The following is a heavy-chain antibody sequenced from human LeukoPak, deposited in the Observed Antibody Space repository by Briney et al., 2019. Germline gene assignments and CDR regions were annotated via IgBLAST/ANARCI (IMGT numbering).Heavy chain of an antibody. CDR2: IYYSGST. J-gene: IGHJ4*02. Sequence: PSQTRSLTCTVSGGSISSGDYYWSWIRQPPGKGLEWIGYIYYSGSTYYDPSLKSRVTISVDTSKNQFSLKLSSVTAADTAVYSCARVRRLGYCSSTSCYTEYYFDYWGQGTLVTVSS. D-gene: IGHD2-2*02. CDR1: GGSISSGDYY. CDR3: ARVRRLGYCSSTSCYTEYYFDY. V-gene: IGHV4-30-4*08.